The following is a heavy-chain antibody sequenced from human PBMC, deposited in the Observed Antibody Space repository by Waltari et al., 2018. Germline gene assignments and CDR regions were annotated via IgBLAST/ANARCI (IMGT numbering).Heavy chain of an antibody. Sequence: EVQLVESGGGLVQPGGSLRLSCAASGFTFSSYSMNWVRQAPGKGLEWVSYISSSSSTIYYADAVKGRFTISRDNAKNSLYLQMNSLRAEDTAVYYCARRGQQLVLGAFDIWGQGTMVTVSS. CDR1: GFTFSSYS. V-gene: IGHV3-48*04. J-gene: IGHJ3*02. CDR3: ARRGQQLVLGAFDI. CDR2: ISSSSSTI. D-gene: IGHD6-13*01.